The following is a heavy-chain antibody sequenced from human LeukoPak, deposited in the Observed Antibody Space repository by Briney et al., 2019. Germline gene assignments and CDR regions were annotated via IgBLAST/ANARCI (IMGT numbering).Heavy chain of an antibody. CDR1: GFTFSSYE. D-gene: IGHD3/OR15-3a*01. CDR3: ARDSGFSGTQRGEY. V-gene: IGHV3-48*03. CDR2: ISSSGSTI. Sequence: LTGGSLRLSCAASGFTFSSYEMNWVRQAPGKGLEWVSYISSSGSTIYYADSVKGRFTISRDNSKNTLYLQMNSLRAEDTAVYYCARDSGFSGTQRGEYWGQGTLVTVSS. J-gene: IGHJ4*02.